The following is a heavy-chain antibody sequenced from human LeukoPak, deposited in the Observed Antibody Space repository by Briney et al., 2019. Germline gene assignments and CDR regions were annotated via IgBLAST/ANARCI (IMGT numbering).Heavy chain of an antibody. CDR3: ARGRTYDFWSGYLFDY. CDR1: GGSISSYY. J-gene: IGHJ4*02. CDR2: IYSSGST. V-gene: IGHV4-59*01. D-gene: IGHD3-3*01. Sequence: SETLSLTCTVSGGSISSYYWSWIRQPPGKGLEWIGYIYSSGSTNYNPSLKSRVTISVDTAKNQFSLKLSSVTAADTAVHYCARGRTYDFWSGYLFDYWGQGTLVTVSS.